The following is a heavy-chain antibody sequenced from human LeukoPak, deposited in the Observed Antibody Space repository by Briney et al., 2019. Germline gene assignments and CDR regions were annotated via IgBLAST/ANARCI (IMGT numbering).Heavy chain of an antibody. CDR2: IIPIFRTT. CDR3: ARSQRAGYNVYHFDY. D-gene: IGHD5-24*01. J-gene: IGHJ4*02. V-gene: IGHV1-69*13. Sequence: SVKVSCKASGGTFSSYGVSWVRQAPGQGLGWMGGIIPIFRTTTYAQKFRGRVMITADESMSTAYMELSSLRSEDTAVYYCARSQRAGYNVYHFDYWGQGTLVTVSS. CDR1: GGTFSSYG.